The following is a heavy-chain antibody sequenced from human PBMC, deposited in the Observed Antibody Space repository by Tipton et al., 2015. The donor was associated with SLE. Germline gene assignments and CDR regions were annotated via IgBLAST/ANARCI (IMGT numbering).Heavy chain of an antibody. V-gene: IGHV4-39*07. D-gene: IGHD6-19*01. CDR3: AKTTVYSNDWPYFDH. Sequence: GLVKPSETLSLICTVSGDSISANSYHWGWVRQPPGKGLEWIGKVYYSGSTYYSASLRSRVTISLDRSKNHFSLTLNSVTAADTAVYYCAKTTVYSNDWPYFDHWGQGTLVTVSS. J-gene: IGHJ4*02. CDR1: GDSISANSYH. CDR2: VYYSGST.